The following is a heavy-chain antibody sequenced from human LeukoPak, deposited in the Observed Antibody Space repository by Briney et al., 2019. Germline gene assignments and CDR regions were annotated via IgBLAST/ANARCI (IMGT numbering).Heavy chain of an antibody. Sequence: ASVKVSCKASGYTFTSYDINWVRQATGQGLEWMGWMNPNSGNTGYAQKFQGRVTMTRNTSISTAYMELSSLRSEDTAVYYCARGGYSSSSWGGNYYYGMDVWGQGTTVTVSS. CDR1: GYTFTSYD. CDR3: ARGGYSSSSWGGNYYYGMDV. CDR2: MNPNSGNT. V-gene: IGHV1-8*01. J-gene: IGHJ6*02. D-gene: IGHD6-6*01.